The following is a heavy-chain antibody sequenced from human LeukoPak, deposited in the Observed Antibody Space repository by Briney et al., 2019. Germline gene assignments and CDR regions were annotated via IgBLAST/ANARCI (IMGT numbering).Heavy chain of an antibody. J-gene: IGHJ3*02. CDR2: IYSGGST. V-gene: IGHV3-53*01. CDR1: GFTVSSNY. Sequence: PGGSLRLSCAASGFTVSSNYMSWVRQAPGKGLEGVSVIYSGGSTYYADSVKGRFTISRDNSKNTLYLQTNSLRAEDTAVYYCARVGSSSWYALSSFDIWGQGTMVTVSS. D-gene: IGHD6-13*01. CDR3: ARVGSSSWYALSSFDI.